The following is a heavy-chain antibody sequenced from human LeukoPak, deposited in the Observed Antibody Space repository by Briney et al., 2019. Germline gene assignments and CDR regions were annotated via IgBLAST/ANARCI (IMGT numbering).Heavy chain of an antibody. J-gene: IGHJ6*04. V-gene: IGHV3-30*18. CDR3: AKGGKRALTTTVTTSSRTPPDV. CDR2: ISYDGSNK. Sequence: GGSLRLSCAASGFTFSSYGMHWVRQAPGKGLEWVAVISYDGSNKYYADSMKGRFTISRDNSKNTLYLQMNSLRAEDTAVYYCAKGGKRALTTTVTTSSRTPPDVWGKGTTVTVSS. CDR1: GFTFSSYG. D-gene: IGHD4-17*01.